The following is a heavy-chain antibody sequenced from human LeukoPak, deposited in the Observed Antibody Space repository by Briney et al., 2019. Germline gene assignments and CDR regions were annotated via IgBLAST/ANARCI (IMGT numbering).Heavy chain of an antibody. CDR1: GFTFSSYS. Sequence: GGSLRLSCAASGFTFSSYSMNWVRQAPGKGLEWASSISSSSSYIYYADSVKGRFTISRDNAKNSLYLQMNSLRAEDTAVYYCARQWAGWRYYFDYWGQGTLVTVSS. CDR3: ARQWAGWRYYFDY. V-gene: IGHV3-21*01. CDR2: ISSSSSYI. D-gene: IGHD6-19*01. J-gene: IGHJ4*02.